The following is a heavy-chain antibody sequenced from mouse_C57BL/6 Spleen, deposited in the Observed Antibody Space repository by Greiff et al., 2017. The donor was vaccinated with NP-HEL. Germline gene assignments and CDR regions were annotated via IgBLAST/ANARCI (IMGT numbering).Heavy chain of an antibody. CDR3: ARAGPYYSLDFDV. V-gene: IGHV1-62-3*01. Sequence: QVQLQQPGAELVKPGASVKLSCKASGYTFTSYWMHWVKQRPGRGLEWIGRIDPNSGGTKYNEKFKSKATLTVDTSSSTAYMELHSLTSEDSAVYFCARAGPYYSLDFDVWGTGTTVTVSS. CDR1: GYTFTSYW. D-gene: IGHD2-12*01. J-gene: IGHJ1*03. CDR2: IDPNSGGT.